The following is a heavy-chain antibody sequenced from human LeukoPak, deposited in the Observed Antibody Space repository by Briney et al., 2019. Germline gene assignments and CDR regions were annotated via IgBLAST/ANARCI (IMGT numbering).Heavy chain of an antibody. Sequence: GGSLRLSCAASGFTFSNYAMSWVRQAPGKGLEWVSSIYFSGGNTYSADSVKGRFTISRDNSRNTLYLQMNSLRAEDTAVYYCLKDLGEAIVPPRFDSWGQRAPVTVSS. CDR3: LKDLGEAIVPPRFDS. CDR1: GFTFSNYA. D-gene: IGHD2-2*01. CDR2: IYFSGGNT. V-gene: IGHV3-23*01. J-gene: IGHJ4*02.